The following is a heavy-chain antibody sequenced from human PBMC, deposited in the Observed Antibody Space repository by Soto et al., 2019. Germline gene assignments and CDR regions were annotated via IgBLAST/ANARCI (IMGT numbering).Heavy chain of an antibody. D-gene: IGHD3-10*01. Sequence: QVQLQESGPGLVKPSETLSLTCTVSGGSISSYYWSWIRQPPGKGLEWIGYTYYSGSTKNNPSLRRRVTVTVTXXKXQXXVKRSSGTGAVTVVYYCARLIDYFGSWSYSNWFDPWGQGPLVTVSS. CDR1: GGSISSYY. CDR2: TYYSGST. V-gene: IGHV4-59*08. CDR3: ARLIDYFGSWSYSNWFDP. J-gene: IGHJ5*02.